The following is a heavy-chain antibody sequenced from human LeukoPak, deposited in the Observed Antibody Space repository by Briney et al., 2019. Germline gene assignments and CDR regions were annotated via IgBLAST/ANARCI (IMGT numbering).Heavy chain of an antibody. Sequence: GASVKVSCKASGYTFTSYGISWVRQAPGQGLEWMGWISAYNGNTNYAQKLQGRVTMTTDTSTSTAYMELRSLRSDDTAVYYCARALPEVHYGSGSYEDNWFDPWGQGTLVTVSS. J-gene: IGHJ5*02. CDR3: ARALPEVHYGSGSYEDNWFDP. V-gene: IGHV1-18*01. D-gene: IGHD3-10*01. CDR1: GYTFTSYG. CDR2: ISAYNGNT.